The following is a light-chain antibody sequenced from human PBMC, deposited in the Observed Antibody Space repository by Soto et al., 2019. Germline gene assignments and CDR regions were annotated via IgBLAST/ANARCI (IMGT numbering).Light chain of an antibody. J-gene: IGKJ4*01. Sequence: DIQLTQSPSCLSASVGDRGTITWRASQGISSYLAWYQQKPGKAPKLLIYAASTLQSAVPSRFSGSGSGTEFTLTISSRQPEDFATYYCQQLNSYPFLTFGGGTKVEIK. CDR3: QQLNSYPFLT. CDR1: QGISSY. V-gene: IGKV1-9*01. CDR2: AAS.